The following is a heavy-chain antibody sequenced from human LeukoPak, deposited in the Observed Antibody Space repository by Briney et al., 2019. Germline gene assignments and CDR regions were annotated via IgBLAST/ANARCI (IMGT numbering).Heavy chain of an antibody. CDR3: ARDFSHYYGSGSYYNAYWFDP. D-gene: IGHD3-10*01. CDR1: GGSISSGSYY. V-gene: IGHV4-61*02. J-gene: IGHJ5*02. CDR2: IYTSGST. Sequence: SQTLSLTCNVTGGSISSGSYYWSWIRQPAGKGLEWIGRIYTSGSTNYNPSLKSRVTISVDTSKNQFSLKLSSVTAADTAVYYCARDFSHYYGSGSYYNAYWFDPWGQGTLVTVSS.